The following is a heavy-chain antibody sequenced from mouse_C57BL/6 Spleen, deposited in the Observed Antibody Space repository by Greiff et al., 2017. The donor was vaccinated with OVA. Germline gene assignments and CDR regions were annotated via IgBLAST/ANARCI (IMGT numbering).Heavy chain of an antibody. CDR3: ARRITTVVATDFDV. V-gene: IGHV1-19*01. CDR2: INPYNGGT. Sequence: EVKLQESGPVLVKPGASVKMSCKASGYTFTDYYMNWVKQSHGKSLEWIGVINPYNGGTSYNQKSKGKATLTVDKSSSTAYMELNSLTSEDSAVYYCARRITTVVATDFDVWGTGTTVTVSS. D-gene: IGHD1-1*01. CDR1: GYTFTDYY. J-gene: IGHJ1*03.